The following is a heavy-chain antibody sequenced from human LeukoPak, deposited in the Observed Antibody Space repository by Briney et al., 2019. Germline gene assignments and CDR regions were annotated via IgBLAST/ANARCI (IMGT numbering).Heavy chain of an antibody. CDR2: TYYRSKCYR. V-gene: IGHV6-1*01. CDR3: ARGAPPSTAGFDP. CDR1: GDSVSSDSGA. Sequence: SQTLSLTCAISGDSVSSDSGAWIWIRQSPSRGLEWLGRTYYRSKCYRDYAVSLKSRIAINPDTSKNPFSLQLNSVTPEDTAVYYCARGAPPSTAGFDPWGQGTLVTVSS. J-gene: IGHJ5*02.